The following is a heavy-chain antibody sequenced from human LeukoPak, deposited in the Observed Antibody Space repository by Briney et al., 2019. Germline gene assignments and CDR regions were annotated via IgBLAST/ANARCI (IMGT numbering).Heavy chain of an antibody. V-gene: IGHV1-8*01. CDR2: MNPSSGNT. CDR3: ARRGYCSSTSCRYGNWFDP. Sequence: ASVKVSCKASGYTFTSYDINWVRQATGQGLEWMGWMNPSSGNTGYAQKFQGRVTMTRNTSISTAYMELSSLRSEDTAVYYCARRGYCSSTSCRYGNWFDPWGQGTLVTVSS. J-gene: IGHJ5*02. CDR1: GYTFTSYD. D-gene: IGHD2-2*01.